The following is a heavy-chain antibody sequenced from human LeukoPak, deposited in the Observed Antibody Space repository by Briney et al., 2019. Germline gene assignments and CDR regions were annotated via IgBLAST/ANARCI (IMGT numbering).Heavy chain of an antibody. CDR1: GFAPNTGDVG. J-gene: IGHJ5*02. D-gene: IGHD7-27*01. CDR3: AHTGSPHGDAWFDP. Sequence: GPTLLKPPPTLTLTCTFFGFAPNTGDVGVGWSRQLPGKALEWPPLISSDDDQGYSPSLKNRLTITKDTSKTQVLLKMPNMDPVDTATYYCAHTGSPHGDAWFDPWGQGTLVTVSS. CDR2: ISSDDDQ. V-gene: IGHV2-5*02.